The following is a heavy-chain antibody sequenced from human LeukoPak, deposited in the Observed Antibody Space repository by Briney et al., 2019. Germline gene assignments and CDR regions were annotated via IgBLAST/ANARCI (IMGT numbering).Heavy chain of an antibody. CDR3: ARDLYGDYPYYYYYMDV. Sequence: SETLSLTCAVYGGSFSGYYWSWIRRPPGKGLEWTGEINHSGSTNYNPSLKSRVTISVDTSKNQFSLKLSSVTAADTAVYYCARDLYGDYPYYYYYMDVWGKGTTVTVSS. CDR2: INHSGST. J-gene: IGHJ6*03. D-gene: IGHD4-17*01. CDR1: GGSFSGYY. V-gene: IGHV4-34*01.